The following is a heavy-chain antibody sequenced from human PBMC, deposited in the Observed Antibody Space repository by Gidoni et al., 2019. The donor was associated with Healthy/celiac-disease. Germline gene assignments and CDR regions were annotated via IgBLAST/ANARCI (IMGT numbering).Heavy chain of an antibody. J-gene: IGHJ6*02. CDR2: INHSGST. V-gene: IGHV4-34*01. CDR3: AREIRFLEWLSPGYYYYGMDV. D-gene: IGHD3-3*01. Sequence: QVQLQQWGAGLLKPSETLSLTCAVYGGSFSGYYWSWIRQPPGKGLEWIGEINHSGSTNYNPSLKSRVTISVDTSKNQFSLKLSSVTAAETAVYYCAREIRFLEWLSPGYYYYGMDVWGQGTTVTVSS. CDR1: GGSFSGYY.